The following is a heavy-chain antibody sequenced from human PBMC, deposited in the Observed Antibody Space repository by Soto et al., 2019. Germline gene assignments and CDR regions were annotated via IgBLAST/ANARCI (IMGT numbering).Heavy chain of an antibody. V-gene: IGHV3-23*01. D-gene: IGHD2-21*02. J-gene: IGHJ4*02. CDR2: IGVSGVST. CDR3: ARRDMVVTAIDY. CDR1: GLPIRDHA. Sequence: GGPLRLPRGASGLPIRDHARRRVSQATGKGLEWVSAIGVSGVSTFYLYSVRGRFTISRDNSKNTLYLQMNSLRVEDTAVYYCARRDMVVTAIDYWGQGALVTVSS.